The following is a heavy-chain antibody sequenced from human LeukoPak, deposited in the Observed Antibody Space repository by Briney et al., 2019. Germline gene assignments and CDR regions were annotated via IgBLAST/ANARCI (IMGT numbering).Heavy chain of an antibody. J-gene: IGHJ2*01. CDR2: TYISGSS. D-gene: IGHD6-13*01. CDR1: GGSISNYD. CDR3: ARVSSSWYQDYYFDL. Sequence: SETLSLTCTVSGGSISNYDWSWIRQSAGKGLEWVGRTYISGSSNYNPSLKSRVTVSVDMSKNQFSLRLNSVTAADTAVYYCARVSSSWYQDYYFDLWGRGTLVTVSS. V-gene: IGHV4-4*07.